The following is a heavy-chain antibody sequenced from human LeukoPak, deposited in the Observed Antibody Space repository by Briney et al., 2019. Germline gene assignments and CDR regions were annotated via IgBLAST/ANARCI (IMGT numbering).Heavy chain of an antibody. CDR2: IYYSGST. CDR3: ARDRGGYSGYDYYFDY. CDR1: GGSVSSGSYY. Sequence: SETLSLTCTVSGGSVSSGSYYWSWIRQPPGKGLEWIGHIYYSGSTNYNPSLKSRVTISVDTSKNQFSLKLSSVTAADTAVYYCARDRGGYSGYDYYFDYWGQGSLVTVSS. J-gene: IGHJ4*02. D-gene: IGHD5-12*01. V-gene: IGHV4-61*01.